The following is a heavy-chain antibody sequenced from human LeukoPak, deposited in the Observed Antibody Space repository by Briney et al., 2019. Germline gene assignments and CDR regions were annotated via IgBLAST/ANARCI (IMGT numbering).Heavy chain of an antibody. J-gene: IGHJ4*02. CDR1: GGSISSSSYY. V-gene: IGHV4-39*07. D-gene: IGHD5-18*01. CDR2: IYYSGST. CDR3: ARGGGYSYGYDY. Sequence: SGTLSLTCTVSGGSISSSSYYWGWIRQPPGKGLEWIGSIYYSGSTYYNPSLKSRVTISVDTSKNQFSLKLSSVTAADTAVYYCARGGGYSYGYDYWGQGTLVTVSS.